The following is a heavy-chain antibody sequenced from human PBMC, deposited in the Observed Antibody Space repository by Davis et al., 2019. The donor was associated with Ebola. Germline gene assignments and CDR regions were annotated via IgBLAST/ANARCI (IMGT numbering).Heavy chain of an antibody. V-gene: IGHV3-48*03. CDR1: GFTFSSYE. CDR3: ARDRGPSNY. Sequence: GESLKISCAASGFTFSSYEMNWVRQAPGKGLEWISYISSSGSNKYYSDSVKGRFTVSRDNAANSLYLQMNSLRAEDTAVYYCARDRGPSNYWGQGTLVTVSS. D-gene: IGHD3-10*01. J-gene: IGHJ4*02. CDR2: ISSSGSNK.